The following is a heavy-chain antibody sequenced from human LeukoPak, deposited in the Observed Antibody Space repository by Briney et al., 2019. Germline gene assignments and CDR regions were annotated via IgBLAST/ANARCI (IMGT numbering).Heavy chain of an antibody. D-gene: IGHD1-1*01. CDR2: ISYDGSNK. CDR1: GFTFSSYG. Sequence: RGSLRLSCAASGFTFSSYGMHWVRQAPGKGLEWVAVISYDGSNKYYADSVKGRFTISRDNSKNTLYLQMNSLRAEDTAVYYCAKFTTGTIPQDYWGQGTLVTVSS. CDR3: AKFTTGTIPQDY. J-gene: IGHJ4*02. V-gene: IGHV3-30*18.